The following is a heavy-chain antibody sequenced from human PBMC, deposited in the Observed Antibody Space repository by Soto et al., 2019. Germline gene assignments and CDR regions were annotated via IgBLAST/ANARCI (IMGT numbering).Heavy chain of an antibody. V-gene: IGHV3-21*01. CDR2: ISSSSSYI. J-gene: IGHJ6*02. Sequence: GGSLRLSCAASGFTFSSYSMNWVRQAPGKGLEWVSSISSSSSYIYYADSVKGRFTISRDNAKNSLYLQMNSLRAEDTAVYYCARVEEAMVPVYYGMDVWGQGTTVTVSS. CDR3: ARVEEAMVPVYYGMDV. CDR1: GFTFSSYS. D-gene: IGHD5-18*01.